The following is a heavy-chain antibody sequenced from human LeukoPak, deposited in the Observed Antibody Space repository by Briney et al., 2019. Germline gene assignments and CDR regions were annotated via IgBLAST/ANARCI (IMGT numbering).Heavy chain of an antibody. CDR1: GNTFTGYF. CDR3: ARDGLSYTNPNNWFDP. Sequence: ASVKVSCKASGNTFTGYFMHWVRQAPGQGLEWMGWINPNSGVTKYAQKFQDRVTMTRDTSTDTAYMELRSLRSDDTAVYYCARDGLSYTNPNNWFDPWGQGILVTVSS. CDR2: INPNSGVT. V-gene: IGHV1-2*02. D-gene: IGHD2-2*02. J-gene: IGHJ5*02.